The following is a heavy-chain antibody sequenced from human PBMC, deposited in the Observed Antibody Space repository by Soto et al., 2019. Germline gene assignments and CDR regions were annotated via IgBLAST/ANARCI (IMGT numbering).Heavy chain of an antibody. J-gene: IGHJ4*01. CDR1: GFSLSSSGVG. CDR3: ARGGWTTYYSPFFDY. D-gene: IGHD3-10*01. Sequence: QITLKESGPTLVRPTQTLTLTCTFSGFSLSSSGVGVGWIRQPPGKPLEWLALIYWDDDKRYSPSLKSRLTITKDTSKNQVVLTLTKLDTVDTATYYCARGGWTTYYSPFFDYWGHGTLVNVSS. CDR2: IYWDDDK. V-gene: IGHV2-5*02.